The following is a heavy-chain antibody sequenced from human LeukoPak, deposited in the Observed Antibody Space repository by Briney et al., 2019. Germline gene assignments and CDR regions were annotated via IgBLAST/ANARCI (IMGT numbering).Heavy chain of an antibody. CDR3: ARDFNGANIVATRLDY. CDR1: GFTFSSYG. J-gene: IGHJ4*02. Sequence: PGGSLRLSCAASGFTFSSYGMHWVRQAPGKGLEWVAVIWYDGSNKYYADSVKGRFTISRDNSKNTLYLQMNSLRAEDTAVYYCARDFNGANIVATRLDYWGQGTLVTVSS. D-gene: IGHD5-12*01. CDR2: IWYDGSNK. V-gene: IGHV3-33*01.